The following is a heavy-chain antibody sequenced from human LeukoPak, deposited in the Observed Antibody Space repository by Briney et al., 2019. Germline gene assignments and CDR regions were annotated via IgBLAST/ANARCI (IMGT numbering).Heavy chain of an antibody. V-gene: IGHV3-30*18. CDR1: GFTFSSYG. CDR3: AKDHEDGSGMLMGY. J-gene: IGHJ4*02. CDR2: ISYDGSNK. D-gene: IGHD3-10*01. Sequence: PGGSLRLSCAASGFTFSSYGMHWVRQAPGKGLEWVAVISYDGSNKYYADSVKGRFTISRDNSKNTLYLQMNSLRAEDTAVYYCAKDHEDGSGMLMGYWGQGTLVTVSS.